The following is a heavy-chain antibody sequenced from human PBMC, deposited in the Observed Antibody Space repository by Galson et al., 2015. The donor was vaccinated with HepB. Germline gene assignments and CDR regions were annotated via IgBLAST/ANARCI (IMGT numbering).Heavy chain of an antibody. CDR2: IIPMFGSP. V-gene: IGHV1-69*13. J-gene: IGHJ4*02. CDR3: ARGSLHGYSPGWVDY. D-gene: IGHD5-12*01. CDR1: GGTFSRLA. Sequence: SVKVSCKAHGGTFSRLALSWVRKAPGQGFEWTGGIIPMFGSPKYAQKFEGRVTIGADEATSTLYMELTRLISEDTAVYYCARGSLHGYSPGWVDYWDQGTLVIVSS.